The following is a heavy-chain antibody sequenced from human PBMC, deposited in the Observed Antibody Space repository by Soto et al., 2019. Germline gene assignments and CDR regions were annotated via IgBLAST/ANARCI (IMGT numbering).Heavy chain of an antibody. CDR1: GFTFSDYY. Sequence: PGGSLRLSCAASGFTFSDYYMSWIRQAPGKGLEWVSYISSSSSYTNYADSVKGRFTISRDNAKNSLYLQMNSLRAEDTAVYYCARDFSYYDFWSGCPLAFDIWGQGTMVTVSS. CDR3: ARDFSYYDFWSGCPLAFDI. CDR2: ISSSSSYT. V-gene: IGHV3-11*06. J-gene: IGHJ3*02. D-gene: IGHD3-3*01.